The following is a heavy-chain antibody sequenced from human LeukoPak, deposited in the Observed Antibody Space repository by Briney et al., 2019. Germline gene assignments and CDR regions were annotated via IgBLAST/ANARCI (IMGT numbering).Heavy chain of an antibody. D-gene: IGHD3-22*01. CDR2: IYYSGST. CDR1: GGSISSSSYY. CDR3: VRMYYYDSSGHYGYNWFDP. Sequence: SETLSLTCTVSGGSISSSSYYWGWIRQPPGKGLEWIGSIYYSGSTYYNPSLKSRVTVSVDTSKNQFSLRLTSVTAADTAVYYCVRMYYYDSSGHYGYNWFDPWGQGTLVTVSS. J-gene: IGHJ5*02. V-gene: IGHV4-39*01.